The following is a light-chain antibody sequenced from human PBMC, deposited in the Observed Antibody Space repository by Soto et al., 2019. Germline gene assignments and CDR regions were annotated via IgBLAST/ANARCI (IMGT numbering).Light chain of an antibody. CDR2: ATS. CDR3: QKYNTAPLT. V-gene: IGKV1-27*01. J-gene: IGKJ4*01. CDR1: QGIAPY. Sequence: DVQMTQSPSSLSAFVGDRVTITCRASQGIAPYLAWFQQKPGKVPKLLIYATSTLQSVVTSRFSGSGSGTDFTLTISSLQTEDVATYYCQKYNTAPLTFGGGTKVEIK.